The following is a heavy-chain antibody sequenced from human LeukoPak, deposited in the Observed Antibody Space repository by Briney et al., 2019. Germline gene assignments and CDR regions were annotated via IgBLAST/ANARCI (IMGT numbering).Heavy chain of an antibody. CDR1: GFTFSNYW. CDR2: IKQDGSEK. Sequence: GGSLRLSCAASGFTFSNYWMNWVRQAPGKGLEWLANIKQDGSEKYYVDSLKGRFIISRDNAKNSLYLQMNSLRAEDTAVYYCAKQRYGGEDYWGQGTLVTVSS. J-gene: IGHJ4*02. D-gene: IGHD3-16*01. V-gene: IGHV3-7*01. CDR3: AKQRYGGEDY.